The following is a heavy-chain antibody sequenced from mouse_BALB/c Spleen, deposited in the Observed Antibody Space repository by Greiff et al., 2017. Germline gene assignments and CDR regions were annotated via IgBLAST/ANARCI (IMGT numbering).Heavy chain of an antibody. Sequence: LVESGAELMKPGASVKISCKATGYTFSSYWIEWVKQRPGHGLEWIGEILPGSGSTNYNEKFKGKATFTADTSSNTAYMQLSSLTSEDSAVYYCANRGGLYDGYFDYWGQGTTLTVSS. CDR2: ILPGSGST. J-gene: IGHJ2*01. D-gene: IGHD2-3*01. CDR1: GYTFSSYW. CDR3: ANRGGLYDGYFDY. V-gene: IGHV1-9*01.